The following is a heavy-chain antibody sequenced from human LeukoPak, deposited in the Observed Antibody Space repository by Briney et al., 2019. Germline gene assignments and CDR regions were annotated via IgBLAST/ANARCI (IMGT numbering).Heavy chain of an antibody. CDR1: GFTFSRYG. D-gene: IGHD4-17*01. V-gene: IGHV3-30*18. CDR2: ISYDGSNK. CDR3: AKDREYFGDYGSCFDI. J-gene: IGHJ4*02. Sequence: PGRSLRLSCAASGFTFSRYGMRWVRQAPRKGLEWVAVISYDGSNKYYAYSVKGRFTISRETSKNTLYLQMNSLRAEDTAVYYCAKDREYFGDYGSCFDIWGQGTLVTVSS.